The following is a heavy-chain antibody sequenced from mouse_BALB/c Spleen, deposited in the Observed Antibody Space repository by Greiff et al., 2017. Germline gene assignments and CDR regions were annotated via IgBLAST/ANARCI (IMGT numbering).Heavy chain of an antibody. CDR1: GYTFTSYW. CDR3: TRRLRLDYAMDY. V-gene: IGHV1-69*02. CDR2: IYPSDSYT. Sequence: QVQLQQPGPELVRPGASVKLSCKASGYTFTSYWINWVKQRPGQGLEWIGNIYPSDSYTNYNQKFKDKATLTVDKSSSTAYMQLSSPTSEDSAVYYCTRRLRLDYAMDYWGQGTSVTVSS. J-gene: IGHJ4*01. D-gene: IGHD1-2*01.